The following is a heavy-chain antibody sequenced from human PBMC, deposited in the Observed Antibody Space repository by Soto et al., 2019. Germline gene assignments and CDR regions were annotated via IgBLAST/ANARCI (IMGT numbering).Heavy chain of an antibody. CDR1: GGSISPYY. CDR2: IYYTGTT. CDR3: ARDGGTYGMDV. Sequence: SETLSLTCTVSGGSISPYYWSWIRQSPGKGLEWIGYIYYTGTTRYNPSLKSRVTILVDTSKNQFSLKLSSVTAADTAVYYCARDGGTYGMDVWGQGTTVTVSS. V-gene: IGHV4-59*01. J-gene: IGHJ6*02. D-gene: IGHD3-16*01.